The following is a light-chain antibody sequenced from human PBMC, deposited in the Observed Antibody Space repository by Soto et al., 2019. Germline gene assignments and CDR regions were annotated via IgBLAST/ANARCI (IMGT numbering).Light chain of an antibody. CDR1: SSDIGGYNS. CDR2: DVR. V-gene: IGLV2-14*01. J-gene: IGLJ2*01. Sequence: QSALTQPASVSGSPGQSITISCTGTSSDIGGYNSISWYQQLPGKAPKFIIYDVRNRPSGVSNRFSGSRSGNTASLTISGLQAEDEADYYCSSSTSSSTVIFGGGTKLTVL. CDR3: SSSTSSSTVI.